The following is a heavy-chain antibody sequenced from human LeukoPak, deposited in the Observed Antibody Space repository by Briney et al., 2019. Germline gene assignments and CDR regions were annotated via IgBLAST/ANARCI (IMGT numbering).Heavy chain of an antibody. CDR2: ISGSGGST. CDR1: GYTFGTYG. D-gene: IGHD6-19*01. Sequence: GGSLRLSCAASGYTFGTYGMTWARQAPGKGLEWVSSISGSGGSTYYADSVKGRFTISRDNSKNTLYLQMNSLRAEDTAVYYCAKGEYSSGWYPGPFDYWGQGTLVTVSS. J-gene: IGHJ4*02. V-gene: IGHV3-23*01. CDR3: AKGEYSSGWYPGPFDY.